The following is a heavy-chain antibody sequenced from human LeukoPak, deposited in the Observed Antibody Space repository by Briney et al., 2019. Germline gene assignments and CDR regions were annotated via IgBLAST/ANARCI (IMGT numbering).Heavy chain of an antibody. Sequence: GRSLRLSCTASGFTFGDYAMSWVRQAPGKGLEWVGFIRSKAYGGTTEYAASVKGRFTISRDDSKSIAYLQMNSLKTEDTAVYYCTTILYLEGGDYWGQGTLVTVSS. CDR3: TTILYLEGGDY. CDR2: IRSKAYGGTT. V-gene: IGHV3-49*04. D-gene: IGHD2-8*01. CDR1: GFTFGDYA. J-gene: IGHJ4*02.